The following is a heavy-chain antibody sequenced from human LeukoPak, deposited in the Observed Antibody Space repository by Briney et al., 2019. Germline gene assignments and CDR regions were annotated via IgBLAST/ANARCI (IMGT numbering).Heavy chain of an antibody. Sequence: PGGSLRLSCAASGFTFSSYWMSWVRQAPGKGLEWVANIKQDGSEKYYVDSVKGRFTISRDNAKNSLYLQMNSLRAEDTAVYYCARDSSGYYRGAFDIWGQGTMVTVSS. D-gene: IGHD3-22*01. CDR3: ARDSSGYYRGAFDI. CDR1: GFTFSSYW. J-gene: IGHJ3*02. V-gene: IGHV3-7*01. CDR2: IKQDGSEK.